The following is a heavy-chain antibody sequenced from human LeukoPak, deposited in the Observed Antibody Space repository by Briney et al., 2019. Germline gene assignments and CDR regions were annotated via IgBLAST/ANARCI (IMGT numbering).Heavy chain of an antibody. CDR1: GFTFSNYD. V-gene: IGHV3-23*01. D-gene: IGHD3-9*01. CDR3: AKWGDYDVLTGYYVSDY. CDR2: ITGSGGTT. Sequence: GGSLRLSCAASGFTFSNYDMSWVRQAPGKGLEWVSSITGSGGTTYYADSVKGRFTISRDNSKNTVFLQMNSLRAEDTAVYYCAKWGDYDVLTGYYVSDYWGQGTLVTVSS. J-gene: IGHJ4*02.